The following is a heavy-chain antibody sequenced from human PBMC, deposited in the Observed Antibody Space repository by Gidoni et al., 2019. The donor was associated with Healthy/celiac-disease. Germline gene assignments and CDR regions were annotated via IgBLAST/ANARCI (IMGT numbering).Heavy chain of an antibody. J-gene: IGHJ4*02. V-gene: IGHV3-30*18. CDR1: GFTFSSYG. CDR3: AKSHHASVSVWVRPFDY. CDR2: ISYDGSNK. D-gene: IGHD1-20*01. Sequence: QVQLVESGGGVVQPGRSLRLSCAAYGFTFSSYGMHWVRQAPGKGLEWVAVISYDGSNKYYADSVKGRFTISRDNSKNTLYLQMNSLRAEDTAVYYCAKSHHASVSVWVRPFDYWGQGTLVTVSS.